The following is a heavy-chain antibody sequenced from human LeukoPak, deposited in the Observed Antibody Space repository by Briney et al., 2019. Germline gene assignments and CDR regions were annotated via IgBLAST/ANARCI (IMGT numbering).Heavy chain of an antibody. J-gene: IGHJ4*02. CDR2: ISWNSGSI. CDR3: AKDHESMVGYHFDY. D-gene: IGHD4/OR15-4a*01. Sequence: GGSLRLSCAASGFTFDDYAMHWVRQAPGKGLEWVSGISWNSGSIGYADSVKGRFTISRDNAKNSLYLQMNSLRAEDMALYYCAKDHESMVGYHFDYWGQGTLVTVSS. V-gene: IGHV3-9*03. CDR1: GFTFDDYA.